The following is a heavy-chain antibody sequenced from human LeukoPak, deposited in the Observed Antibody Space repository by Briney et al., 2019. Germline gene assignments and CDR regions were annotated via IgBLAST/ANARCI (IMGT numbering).Heavy chain of an antibody. V-gene: IGHV5-51*01. J-gene: IGHJ3*02. Sequence: GESLKISCQGSGYSFTSYWIGWVRQMPGKGLEWMGIIYPGDSDTRYSPSFQGQVTISADKSITTAYLQWSSLKASDTAMYYCARHVLAATGTDAFDIWGQGTMVTVCS. CDR1: GYSFTSYW. CDR2: IYPGDSDT. CDR3: ARHVLAATGTDAFDI. D-gene: IGHD6-13*01.